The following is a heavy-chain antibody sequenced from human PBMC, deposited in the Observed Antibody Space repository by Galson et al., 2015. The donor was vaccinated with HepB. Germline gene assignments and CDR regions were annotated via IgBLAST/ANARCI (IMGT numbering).Heavy chain of an antibody. CDR3: AKSRGSNDFWGASYYYHMDV. Sequence: SVKVSCKASGGPFIDYAINWVRQAPGQGLEWMGGIIPNSGAVHYSPKFQGRVTIIADESTRTAYMELRSLRSEDTAVYFCAKSRGSNDFWGASYYYHMDVWGRGTTVTVSS. CDR1: GGPFIDYA. CDR2: IIPNSGAV. J-gene: IGHJ6*03. D-gene: IGHD3-3*01. V-gene: IGHV1-69*13.